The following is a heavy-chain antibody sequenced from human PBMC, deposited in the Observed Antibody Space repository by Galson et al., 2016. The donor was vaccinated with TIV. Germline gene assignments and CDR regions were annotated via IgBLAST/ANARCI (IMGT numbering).Heavy chain of an antibody. CDR2: IIPLFSTA. CDR1: GGSFSSYV. J-gene: IGHJ6*02. CDR3: AKDRNTAMDTYYWYYGMDV. D-gene: IGHD5-18*01. V-gene: IGHV1-69*13. Sequence: SVKVSCKASGGSFSSYVISWVRQAPGQGLEWMGGIIPLFSTANYAQKFQGRVTITADESTSTAYMELSSLRSEDTAFYYFAKDRNTAMDTYYWYYGMDVWGQGTTVTVSS.